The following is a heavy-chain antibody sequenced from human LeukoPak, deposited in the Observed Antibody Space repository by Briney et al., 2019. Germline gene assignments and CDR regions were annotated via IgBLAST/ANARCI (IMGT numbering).Heavy chain of an antibody. CDR1: GFTFASYD. Sequence: GRSLRLSCAASGFTFASYDMHWVRQAPGKGLEWVALIWYDGSNTYYADSVRGRFTISRDNSKSTLYLQMNSLRAEDTAVYYCARDSPDGYFDYWGQGTLVTVSS. V-gene: IGHV3-33*01. CDR3: ARDSPDGYFDY. CDR2: IWYDGSNT. D-gene: IGHD1-14*01. J-gene: IGHJ4*02.